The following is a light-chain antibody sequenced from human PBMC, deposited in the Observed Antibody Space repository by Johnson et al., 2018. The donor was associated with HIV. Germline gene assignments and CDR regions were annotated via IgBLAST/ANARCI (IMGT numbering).Light chain of an antibody. CDR2: ENN. CDR3: GTWDSSLSAYV. V-gene: IGLV1-51*02. CDR1: SSNVGNNY. Sequence: QSVFTQPPSVSAAPGQKVTISCSGSSSNVGNNYVSWYQCLPGTAPKLLIFENNKRPSGIPDRFSGSKSGTSATLGITGLQTGDEADYYCGTWDSSLSAYVFGTGTKVTVL. J-gene: IGLJ1*01.